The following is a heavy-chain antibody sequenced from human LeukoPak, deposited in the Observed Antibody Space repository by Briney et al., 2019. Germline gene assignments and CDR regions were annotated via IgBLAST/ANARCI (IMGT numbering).Heavy chain of an antibody. CDR1: GGSFSGYY. D-gene: IGHD4-23*01. Sequence: SETLSLTCAVYGGSFSGYYWSRIRQPPGKGLEWIGEINHSGSTNYNPSLKSRVTISVDTSKNQFSLKVSSVTAADTAVYYCARAAYGGPTTDYWGQGTLVTVSS. CDR3: ARAAYGGPTTDY. CDR2: INHSGST. V-gene: IGHV4-34*01. J-gene: IGHJ4*02.